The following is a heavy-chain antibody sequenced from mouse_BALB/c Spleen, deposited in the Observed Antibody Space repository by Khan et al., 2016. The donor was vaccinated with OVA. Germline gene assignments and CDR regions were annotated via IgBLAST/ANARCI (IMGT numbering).Heavy chain of an antibody. CDR2: IGPGSSNA. V-gene: IGHV1S41*01. CDR3: ARENYYGRGCYAMDY. J-gene: IGHJ4*01. Sequence: DLVKPGASVKLSCKASGYTFTSYWINWIKQRPGQGLEWLGRIGPGSSNAYYNDLFKGKATLTVDTSSHTAYIQLSSLSSEDAAVYFCARENYYGRGCYAMDYWGQGASVTVSA. CDR1: GYTFTSYW. D-gene: IGHD1-1*01.